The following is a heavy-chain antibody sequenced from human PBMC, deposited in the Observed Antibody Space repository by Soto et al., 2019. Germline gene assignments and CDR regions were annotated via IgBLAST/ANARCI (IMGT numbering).Heavy chain of an antibody. V-gene: IGHV3-74*01. J-gene: IGHJ4*02. CDR2: INSDGSST. CDR1: GFTFSSYW. CDR3: ARELRIVVVPAATTGFDY. D-gene: IGHD2-2*01. Sequence: PGGSLRLSCAASGFTFSSYWMHWVRQAPGKGLVWVSRINSDGSSTSYADSVKGRFTISRDNAKNTLYLQMNSLRAEDTAVYYCARELRIVVVPAATTGFDYWGQGTLVTVSS.